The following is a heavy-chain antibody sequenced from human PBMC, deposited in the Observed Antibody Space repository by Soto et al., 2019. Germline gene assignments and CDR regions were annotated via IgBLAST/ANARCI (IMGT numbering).Heavy chain of an antibody. V-gene: IGHV3-33*01. CDR1: GFTFSNYG. J-gene: IGHJ4*02. Sequence: QEQLVESGGGVVPPGRSLRLSCAASGFTFSNYGMHWVRQAPGKGLEWVTFIWYDGTNKYYADSVKGRFTISRDKSKSTLYLQMNNLRAEDTAVYYCARETYYDTSGHYSGIGGFDYWGQGTLDTVSS. CDR3: ARETYYDTSGHYSGIGGFDY. D-gene: IGHD3-22*01. CDR2: IWYDGTNK.